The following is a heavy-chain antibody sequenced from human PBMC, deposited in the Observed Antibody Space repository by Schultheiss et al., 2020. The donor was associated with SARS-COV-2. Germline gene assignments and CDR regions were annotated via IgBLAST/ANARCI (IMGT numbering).Heavy chain of an antibody. V-gene: IGHV1-46*01. CDR1: GYTFTSYY. CDR3: ARDNHLSAFDI. J-gene: IGHJ3*02. Sequence: GESLKISCKASGYTFTSYYMHWVRQAPGQGLEWMGIINPSGGSTSYAQKFQGRVTMTRDTSTSTVYMELSSLRSEDTAVYYCARDNHLSAFDIWGQGTMVTVSS. D-gene: IGHD1-14*01. CDR2: INPSGGST.